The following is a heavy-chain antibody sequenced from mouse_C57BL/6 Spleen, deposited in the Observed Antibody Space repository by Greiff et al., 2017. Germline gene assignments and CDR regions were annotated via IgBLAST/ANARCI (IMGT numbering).Heavy chain of an antibody. Sequence: VQRVESGAELVRPGASVKLSCKASGYTFTDYYINWVKQRPGQGLEWIARIYPGSGNTYYNEKFKGKATLTAEKSSSTAYMQLSSLTSEDSAVYFCARRNYYDYDGFAYWGQGTLVTVSA. V-gene: IGHV1-76*01. CDR1: GYTFTDYY. D-gene: IGHD2-4*01. J-gene: IGHJ3*01. CDR3: ARRNYYDYDGFAY. CDR2: IYPGSGNT.